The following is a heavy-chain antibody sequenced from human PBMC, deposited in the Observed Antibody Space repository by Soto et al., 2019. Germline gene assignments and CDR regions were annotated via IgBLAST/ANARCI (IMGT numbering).Heavy chain of an antibody. CDR1: GYTFTGYY. V-gene: IGHV1-2*04. D-gene: IGHD2-15*01. Sequence: ASVKVSCKASGYTFTGYYMHWLRQAPGQGLEWMGWINPNSGGTNYAQKFQGWVTMTRDTSISTAYMELSRLRSDDTAVYYCARGYCSGGSCYSTRGYYYYMDVWGKGTTVTVSS. CDR3: ARGYCSGGSCYSTRGYYYYMDV. CDR2: INPNSGGT. J-gene: IGHJ6*03.